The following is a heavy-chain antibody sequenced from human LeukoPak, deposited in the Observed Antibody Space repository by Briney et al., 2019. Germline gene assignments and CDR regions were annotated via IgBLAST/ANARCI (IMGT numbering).Heavy chain of an antibody. D-gene: IGHD5-12*01. Sequence: KSSETLSLTCTVSGGSISSYYWSWIRQPPGKGLEWIGYIYYSGSTNYNPSLKSRVTISVDTSKSQFSLKLSSVTAADTAVYYCARLGGYGYFDYWGQRTLVTVSS. CDR3: ARLGGYGYFDY. J-gene: IGHJ4*02. V-gene: IGHV4-59*01. CDR2: IYYSGST. CDR1: GGSISSYY.